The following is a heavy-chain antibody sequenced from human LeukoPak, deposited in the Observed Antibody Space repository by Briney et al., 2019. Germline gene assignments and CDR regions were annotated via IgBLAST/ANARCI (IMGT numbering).Heavy chain of an antibody. D-gene: IGHD2-8*01. CDR3: AREMVRDAFDI. CDR2: VSSSGNI. CDR1: GGSNSRDGHY. J-gene: IGHJ3*02. Sequence: SETLSLTCTVSGGSNSRDGHYGIWIRQYPGKALESIGSVSSSGNITYDASLKSRVTISLDTAQNQFSLNLRSLTAADTAVYYCAREMVRDAFDIWGQGTMVTVS. V-gene: IGHV4-31*03.